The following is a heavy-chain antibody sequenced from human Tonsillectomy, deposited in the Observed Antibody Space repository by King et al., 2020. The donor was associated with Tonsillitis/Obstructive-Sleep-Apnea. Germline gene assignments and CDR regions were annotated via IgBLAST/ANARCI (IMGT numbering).Heavy chain of an antibody. J-gene: IGHJ6*04. D-gene: IGHD3-10*01. CDR1: GFTFSSYG. V-gene: IGHV3-33*01. CDR3: ARDGTYYYGSGSYDYYGIDV. Sequence: VQLVESGGGVVQPGRSLRLSCAASGFTFSSYGMHWVRQAPGKGLEWVAVIWYDGSNKYYADSVKGRFTISRDNSKNTPYLQMNSLRAEDTAVYYCARDGTYYYGSGSYDYYGIDVWGDGTTVTASS. CDR2: IWYDGSNK.